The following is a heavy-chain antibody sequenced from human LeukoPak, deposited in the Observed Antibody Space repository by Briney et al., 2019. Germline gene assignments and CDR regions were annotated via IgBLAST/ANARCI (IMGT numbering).Heavy chain of an antibody. D-gene: IGHD5-24*01. J-gene: IGHJ5*02. CDR1: GGSISSSTYF. V-gene: IGHV4-39*07. Sequence: SETLSLTCTVSGGSISSSTYFWGWIRQPPGKGLEWIGTIYYSGNTYYNPSLKSRVTISVDTSKYQFSLKLSSVTAADTAVYYCARESLTWLQSRTSWFDPWGQGTLVTVSS. CDR2: IYYSGNT. CDR3: ARESLTWLQSRTSWFDP.